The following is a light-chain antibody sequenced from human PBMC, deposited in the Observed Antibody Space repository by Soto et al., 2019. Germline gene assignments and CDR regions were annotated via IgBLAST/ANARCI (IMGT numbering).Light chain of an antibody. CDR3: QQYGSSPPLIT. Sequence: EIVLTQSPGTLSLSPGERATLSCRASQSVSSSYLAWYQQKPGQAPRLLIYGASSRATGIPDRFSGSRSGTDFTLSISRLEPEDFAVYYCQQYGSSPPLITFGQGTRLEIK. V-gene: IGKV3-20*01. J-gene: IGKJ5*01. CDR1: QSVSSSY. CDR2: GAS.